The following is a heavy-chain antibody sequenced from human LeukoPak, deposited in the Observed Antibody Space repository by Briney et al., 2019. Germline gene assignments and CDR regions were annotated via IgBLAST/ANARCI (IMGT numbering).Heavy chain of an antibody. CDR2: IYYTGST. CDR3: ARVGSGSYLNYYYYMDV. Sequence: SETLSLTCTVSGGSISSYYWSWIRQPPGKGLEWIGYIYYTGSTYYNPSLKSRVTISVDTSKNQFSLKLSAVTAADTAVYYYARVGSGSYLNYYYYMDVWGKGTTVTVSS. CDR1: GGSISSYY. J-gene: IGHJ6*03. V-gene: IGHV4-59*12. D-gene: IGHD1-26*01.